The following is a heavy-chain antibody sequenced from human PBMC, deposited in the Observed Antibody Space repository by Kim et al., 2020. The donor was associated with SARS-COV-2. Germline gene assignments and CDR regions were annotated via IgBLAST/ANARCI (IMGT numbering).Heavy chain of an antibody. V-gene: IGHV1-2*06. J-gene: IGHJ4*03. D-gene: IGHD3-10*02. Sequence: ASVKVSCKASGYNFTNHYIHWVRQAPGQGLEWMGHIHADGGRIKYAQKFQGRASITRDISTNTAYVELYSLTFDDTAVYYCARGAVPDVWGYENLVTVS. CDR1: GYNFTNHY. CDR2: IHADGGRI. CDR3: ARGAVPDV.